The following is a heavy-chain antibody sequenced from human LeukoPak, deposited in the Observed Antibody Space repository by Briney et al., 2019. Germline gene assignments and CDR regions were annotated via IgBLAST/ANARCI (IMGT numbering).Heavy chain of an antibody. CDR3: ARRAGAYSHPYDY. V-gene: IGHV3-64*01. J-gene: IGHJ4*02. CDR2: ISSNGGST. D-gene: IGHD4/OR15-4a*01. Sequence: GGSLRLSCAASGFTFSSYAMHWVLQAPGKGLEYVSAISSNGGSTYYANSVKGRFTISRDNSKNTLYLQMNSLRAEDTAVYYCARRAGAYSHPYDYWGQGTLVTVSS. CDR1: GFTFSSYA.